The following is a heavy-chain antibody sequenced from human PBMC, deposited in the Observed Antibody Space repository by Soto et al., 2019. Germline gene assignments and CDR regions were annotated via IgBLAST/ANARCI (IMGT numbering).Heavy chain of an antibody. CDR1: GGIFTNNA. V-gene: IGHV1-69*01. CDR2: VIPLFDTA. Sequence: QVQVVQSGAEVKKPGSSVKVSCKVSGGIFTNNAISWLRQAPGQGLEWLGGVIPLFDTAYYAQIFRGRLRISADGATTTAYMELSGLTSADTAVYCCATGGHNDGYNFYHGMDVWGQGTTVTVS. D-gene: IGHD3-16*01. J-gene: IGHJ6*02. CDR3: ATGGHNDGYNFYHGMDV.